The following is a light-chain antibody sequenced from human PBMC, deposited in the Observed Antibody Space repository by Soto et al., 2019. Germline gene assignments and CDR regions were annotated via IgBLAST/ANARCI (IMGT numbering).Light chain of an antibody. CDR2: DAS. Sequence: EIVLTQSPATLSLSPGERATLSCRASQSVRSNLAWYQQKPGQAPRLLIYDASNRATGIPGRFSGSGSETDFTLTISNLEPEDFAVYYCQQRSNWPCTFGQGAKVEIK. J-gene: IGKJ1*01. CDR1: QSVRSN. V-gene: IGKV3-11*01. CDR3: QQRSNWPCT.